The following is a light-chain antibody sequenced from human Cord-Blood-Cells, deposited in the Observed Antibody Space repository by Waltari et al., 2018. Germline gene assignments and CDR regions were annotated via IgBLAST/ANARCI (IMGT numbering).Light chain of an antibody. CDR2: WAS. CDR3: QQYYSTPYT. V-gene: IGKV4-1*01. Sequence: DIVMTQSPDSLAVSLGERATINCKSSQSVLYSSNNKNYLAWYQREPGQPPNLLIYWASTRESVVPDRFSGSGSGTDFTLTISSLQAEDVAVYYCQQYYSTPYTFGQGTKLEIK. J-gene: IGKJ2*01. CDR1: QSVLYSSNNKNY.